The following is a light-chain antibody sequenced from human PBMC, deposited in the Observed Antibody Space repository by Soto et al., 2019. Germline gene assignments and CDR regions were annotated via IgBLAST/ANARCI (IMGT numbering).Light chain of an antibody. CDR3: SSYTSSSTRV. Sequence: QSALTQPASVSGSPGQSITISCTGTSSDVGAYDYVSWYQQHPDKAPKLMIYEVSNRPSGVSNRFSGSKSVNTATLTISGLQAEDEADYSCSSYTSSSTRVFGTGTKVTV. J-gene: IGLJ1*01. CDR1: SSDVGAYDY. V-gene: IGLV2-14*03. CDR2: EVS.